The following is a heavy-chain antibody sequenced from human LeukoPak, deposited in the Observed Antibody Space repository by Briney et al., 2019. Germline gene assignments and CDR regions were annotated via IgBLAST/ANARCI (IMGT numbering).Heavy chain of an antibody. J-gene: IGHJ3*01. CDR2: IWYDGSNT. CDR1: GSTFNTYG. Sequence: GRSLRLSCAASGSTFNTYGMHWVRQAPGKGLEWVALIWYDGSNTNYADSVKGRFTISRDNSKNTLYLQLNSLRAGDTAVYYCARVLSDLRDDSFDVWGQGTMVTVSS. V-gene: IGHV3-33*01. CDR3: ARVLSDLRDDSFDV.